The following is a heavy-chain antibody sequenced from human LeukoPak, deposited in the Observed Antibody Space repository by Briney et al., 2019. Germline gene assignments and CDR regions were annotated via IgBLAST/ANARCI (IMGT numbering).Heavy chain of an antibody. J-gene: IGHJ4*02. D-gene: IGHD2-15*01. CDR2: ITGSGGST. CDR3: ATDPLLDY. CDR1: GFTFSSYA. V-gene: IGHV3-23*01. Sequence: GGSLRLSCAASGFTFSSYAMSWVRQAPGKGLEWVSVITGSGGSTYYADSVKGRFTLSRDNSKNTLYLQMNSLRAEDTAVYYCATDPLLDYWGQGTLVTVFS.